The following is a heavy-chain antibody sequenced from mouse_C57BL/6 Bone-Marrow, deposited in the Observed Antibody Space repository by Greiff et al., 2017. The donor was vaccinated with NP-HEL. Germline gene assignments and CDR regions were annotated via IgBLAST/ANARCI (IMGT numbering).Heavy chain of an antibody. D-gene: IGHD2-5*01. Sequence: EVKLVESGGDLVKPGGSLKLSCAASGFTFSSYGMSLVRQTPDKRLEWVATISSGGSYTYYPDSVKGRFTISRDNAKNTLYLQMSSLKSEDTAMYYCARPYSTLAWFAYWGQGTLVTVSA. CDR3: ARPYSTLAWFAY. J-gene: IGHJ3*01. CDR2: ISSGGSYT. V-gene: IGHV5-6*01. CDR1: GFTFSSYG.